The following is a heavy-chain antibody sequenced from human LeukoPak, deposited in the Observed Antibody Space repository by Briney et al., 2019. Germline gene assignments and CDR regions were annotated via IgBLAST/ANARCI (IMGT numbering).Heavy chain of an antibody. Sequence: GASVKVSCKASGHTFTGYYMHWVRQAPGQGLEWMGWINPNSGGTNYAQKFQGRVTMTRDTSISTAYMELSRLRSDDTAVYYCARAGLGYCSGGSCLPLDYWGQGTLVTVSS. CDR3: ARAGLGYCSGGSCLPLDY. D-gene: IGHD2-15*01. CDR1: GHTFTGYY. CDR2: INPNSGGT. J-gene: IGHJ4*02. V-gene: IGHV1-2*02.